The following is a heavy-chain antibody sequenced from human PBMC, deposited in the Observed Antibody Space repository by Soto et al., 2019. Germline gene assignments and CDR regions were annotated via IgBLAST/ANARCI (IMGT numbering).Heavy chain of an antibody. Sequence: QVQLVESGGGVVQPGRSLRLSCAASGFSFSSYGMHWVRQAPGKGLEWVAVILDAGSEKDYTDAVKGQFNISRDNSKNTLYLEMNSLRAEDTAVYYCASDDDYGDNGLDYWGQGTLVTVSS. CDR3: ASDDDYGDNGLDY. D-gene: IGHD4-17*01. V-gene: IGHV3-33*01. CDR1: GFSFSSYG. CDR2: ILDAGSEK. J-gene: IGHJ4*02.